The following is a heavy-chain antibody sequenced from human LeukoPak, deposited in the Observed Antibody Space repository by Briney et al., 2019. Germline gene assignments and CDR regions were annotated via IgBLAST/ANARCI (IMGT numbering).Heavy chain of an antibody. D-gene: IGHD5-24*01. V-gene: IGHV1-69*06. CDR3: AVKGEMATITGYDY. CDR1: GGTFSSYA. CDR2: IIPIFGTA. J-gene: IGHJ4*02. Sequence: ASAKVSCKASGGTFSSYAISWVRQAPGQGLEWMGGIIPIFGTANYAQKSQGRVTITADKSTSTAYMELSSLRSEDTAVYYCAVKGEMATITGYDYWGQGTLVTVSS.